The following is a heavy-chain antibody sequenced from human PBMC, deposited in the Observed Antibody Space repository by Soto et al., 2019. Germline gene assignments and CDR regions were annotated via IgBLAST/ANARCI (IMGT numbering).Heavy chain of an antibody. CDR1: GFTFSSYS. J-gene: IGHJ1*01. Sequence: GGSLRLSCAASGFTFSSYSMNWVRQAPGKGLEWVSSISSSSYIYYADSVKGRFTISRDNAKNSLYLQMNSLRAEDTAVYYCARGREGYSSSWYAEYFQHWGQGTLVTVSS. D-gene: IGHD6-13*01. CDR3: ARGREGYSSSWYAEYFQH. CDR2: ISSSSYI. V-gene: IGHV3-21*01.